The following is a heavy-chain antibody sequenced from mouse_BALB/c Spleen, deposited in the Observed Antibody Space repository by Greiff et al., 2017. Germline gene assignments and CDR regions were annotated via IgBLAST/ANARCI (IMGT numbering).Heavy chain of an antibody. D-gene: IGHD5-1*01. CDR1: GFTFSSYT. V-gene: IGHV5-12-2*01. CDR2: ISNGGGST. CDR3: ARHTSYYFDY. J-gene: IGHJ2*01. Sequence: EVKVVESGGGLVQPGGSLKLSCAASGFTFSSYTMSWVRQTPEKRLEWVAYISNGGGSTYYPDTVKGRFTISRDNAKNTLYLQMSSLKSEDTAMYYCARHTSYYFDYWGQGTTLTVSS.